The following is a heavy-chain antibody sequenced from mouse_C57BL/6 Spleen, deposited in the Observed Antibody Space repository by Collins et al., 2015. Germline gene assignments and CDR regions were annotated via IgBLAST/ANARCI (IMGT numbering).Heavy chain of an antibody. Sequence: QVQLQQSGPELVKPGASVKISCKASGYAFSSSWMNWVKQRPGQGLEWIGRIYPGDGDTNYNGKFKGKATLTADKSSSTAYMQLSSLTSVDSAVYFCASSRGYYFDYWGQGTTLTVSS. J-gene: IGHJ2*01. CDR2: IYPGDGDT. D-gene: IGHD1-2*01. V-gene: IGHV1-82*01. CDR3: ASSRGYYFDY. CDR1: GYAFSSSW.